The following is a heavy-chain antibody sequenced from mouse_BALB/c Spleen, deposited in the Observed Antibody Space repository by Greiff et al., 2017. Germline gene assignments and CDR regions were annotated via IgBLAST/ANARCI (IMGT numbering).Heavy chain of an antibody. J-gene: IGHJ1*01. CDR1: GFTFSSFG. CDR2: ISSGSSTI. CDR3: ARGGFHWYFDV. Sequence: VQLKESGGGLVQPGGSRKLSCAASGFTFSSFGMHWVRQAPEKGLEWVAYISSGSSTIYYADTVKGRFTISRDNPKNTLFLQMTSLRSEDTAMYYCARGGFHWYFDVWGAGTTVTVSS. V-gene: IGHV5-17*02.